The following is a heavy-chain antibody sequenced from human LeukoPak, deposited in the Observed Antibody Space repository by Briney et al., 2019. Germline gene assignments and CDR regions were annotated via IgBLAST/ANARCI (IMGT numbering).Heavy chain of an antibody. J-gene: IGHJ4*02. CDR3: ASRRAYHDYGY. D-gene: IGHD4-17*01. V-gene: IGHV4-38-2*01. CDR1: GYSISSGYY. Sequence: SETLSLTCAVSGYSISSGYYWGWIRQPPGKGLEWIGSIYYTGSTYYNSSLKSRVTISVDTSKNQFSLNLSSVTAADTAVYYCASRRAYHDYGYWGQGTLVTVSS. CDR2: IYYTGST.